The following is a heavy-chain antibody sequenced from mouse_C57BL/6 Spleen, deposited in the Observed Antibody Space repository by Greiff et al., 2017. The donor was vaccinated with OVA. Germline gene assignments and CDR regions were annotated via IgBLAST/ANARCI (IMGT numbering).Heavy chain of an antibody. D-gene: IGHD2-2*01. V-gene: IGHV3-6*01. CDR1: GYSITSGYY. CDR3: ARGDGYDGCFDV. Sequence: EVQLQQSGPGLVKPSQSLSLTCSVTGYSITSGYYWNWIRQFPGNKLEWMGYISYDGSNNYNPSLKNRISITRDTSKNQFFLKLNSVTTEDTATYYCARGDGYDGCFDVWGTGTTVTVSS. J-gene: IGHJ1*03. CDR2: ISYDGSN.